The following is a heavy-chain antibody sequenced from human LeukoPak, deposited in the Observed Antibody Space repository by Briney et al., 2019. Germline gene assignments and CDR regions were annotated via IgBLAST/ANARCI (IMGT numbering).Heavy chain of an antibody. CDR3: ATVKPPYQLLSMGWFDP. Sequence: ASVKVSCKVSGYTLTELSMHWVRQAPGKGLEWMGGFDPEDGETIYAQKFQGRVTMTEDTSTDTAYMELSSLRSEDTAVYYCATVKPPYQLLSMGWFDPWGQGTLVTVSS. CDR1: GYTLTELS. CDR2: FDPEDGET. J-gene: IGHJ5*02. D-gene: IGHD2-2*01. V-gene: IGHV1-24*01.